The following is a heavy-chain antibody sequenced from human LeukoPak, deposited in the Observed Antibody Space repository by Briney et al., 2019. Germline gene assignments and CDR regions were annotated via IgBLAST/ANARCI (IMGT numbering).Heavy chain of an antibody. CDR2: ISGGGGST. V-gene: IGHV3-23*01. Sequence: GGSLRLSCAASGFTFSSYAMSWVRQAPGKGLEWVSAISGGGGSTYYADSVKGRFTISRDNSKNTLYLQMNSLRAEDTAVYYCAKLLGDIVVVPAAHGDYWGQGTLVTVSS. CDR3: AKLLGDIVVVPAAHGDY. D-gene: IGHD2-2*01. CDR1: GFTFSSYA. J-gene: IGHJ4*02.